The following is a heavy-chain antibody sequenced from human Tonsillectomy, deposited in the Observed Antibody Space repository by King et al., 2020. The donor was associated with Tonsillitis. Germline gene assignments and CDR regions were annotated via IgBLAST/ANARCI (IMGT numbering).Heavy chain of an antibody. V-gene: IGHV3-23*03. J-gene: IGHJ4*02. CDR2: IYGGDKST. Sequence: VQLVESGGGLVEPGGSLRLSCAASGFTSSDYAMTWVRQAPGKGLEWVSVIYGGDKSTYYADSVKGRFTISRDISNNKLYLQMNSLRAEGTAIYYCAKDAVGDSSGYYHFDYWGQGILVTVSS. CDR1: GFTSSDYA. CDR3: AKDAVGDSSGYYHFDY. D-gene: IGHD3-22*01.